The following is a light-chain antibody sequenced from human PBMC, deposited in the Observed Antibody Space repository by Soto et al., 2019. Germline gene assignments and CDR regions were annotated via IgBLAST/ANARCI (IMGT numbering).Light chain of an antibody. CDR3: QSYDTRLSFV. Sequence: QSVLTQPPSVSGAPGQRVTISCTGSSSNIGAGYDVHWYQQLPGTAPKLLIYANNNRPSGVPDRFSGSNSGTSAPLAITGLQAEDEADYYCQSYDTRLSFVFGGGTKLTVL. CDR1: SSNIGAGYD. CDR2: ANN. J-gene: IGLJ2*01. V-gene: IGLV1-40*01.